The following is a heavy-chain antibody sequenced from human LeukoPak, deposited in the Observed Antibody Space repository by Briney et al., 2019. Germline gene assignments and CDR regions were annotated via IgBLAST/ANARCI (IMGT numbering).Heavy chain of an antibody. CDR3: ARVGLLHARVDY. CDR2: IYYSGST. V-gene: IGHV4-30-4*08. CDR1: GGSISSGDYY. Sequence: SQTLSLTCTVSGGSISSGDYYWSWIRQPPGKGLEWIGYIYYSGSTYYNPSLKSRVTISVDTSKNQFSLKLSSVTAADTAVYYCARVGLLHARVDYWGQGTLVTVYS. J-gene: IGHJ4*02. D-gene: IGHD3-22*01.